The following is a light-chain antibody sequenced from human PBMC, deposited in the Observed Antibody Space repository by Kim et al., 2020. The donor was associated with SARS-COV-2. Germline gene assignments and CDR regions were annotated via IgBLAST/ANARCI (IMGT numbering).Light chain of an antibody. J-gene: IGLJ3*02. CDR3: SSYPRL. V-gene: IGLV2-14*03. CDR1: SSDIGAYNY. CDR2: DVS. Sequence: QSALTQPASVSGSPGQSVTISCTGTSSDIGAYNYVSWYQQHPGKSPKLMIHDVSERPSGVSHRFSGSKSGNTASLTISGLQAEGEANYYCSSYPRLFGGGTQLTVL.